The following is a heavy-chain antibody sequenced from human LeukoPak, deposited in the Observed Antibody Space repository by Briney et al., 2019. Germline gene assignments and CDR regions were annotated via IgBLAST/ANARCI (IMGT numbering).Heavy chain of an antibody. CDR1: GFTFSSYA. CDR3: AKDQGRDYAPLGSATQVH. J-gene: IGHJ4*02. Sequence: GGSLRLSCAASGFTFSSYAMSRVRRTPGKGLEWVSSITGSGDRTHYADSVKGRFTISRDTSMNTLFLQLSNLRVEDTAVYYCAKDQGRDYAPLGSATQVHWGQGTLVAVSS. V-gene: IGHV3-23*01. CDR2: ITGSGDRT. D-gene: IGHD4/OR15-4a*01.